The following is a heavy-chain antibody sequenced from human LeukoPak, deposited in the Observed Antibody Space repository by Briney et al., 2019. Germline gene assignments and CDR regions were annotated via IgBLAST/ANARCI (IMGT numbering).Heavy chain of an antibody. CDR1: GGSISSSNW. Sequence: SETLSLTCALSGGSISSSNWWSGVRQPPGKGREWSAEIYHSGSTNYNPSLKSRVTISVDKSKNQFSLKLSSVTAADTAVYYCARAWGAAAGLGFDYWGQGTLVTVSS. J-gene: IGHJ4*02. CDR2: IYHSGST. V-gene: IGHV4-4*02. D-gene: IGHD6-13*01. CDR3: ARAWGAAAGLGFDY.